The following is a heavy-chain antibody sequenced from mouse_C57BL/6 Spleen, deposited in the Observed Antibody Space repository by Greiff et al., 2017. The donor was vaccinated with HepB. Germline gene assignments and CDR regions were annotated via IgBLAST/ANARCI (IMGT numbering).Heavy chain of an antibody. CDR3: ARYIRGDYAMDY. CDR2: IRNKANGYTT. CDR1: GFTFTDYY. J-gene: IGHJ4*01. V-gene: IGHV7-3*01. Sequence: EVKVEESGGGLVQPGGSLSLSCAASGFTFTDYYMSWVRQPPGKALEWLGFIRNKANGYTTEYSASVKGLFTISRDNSQSILYLQMNALRAEDSATYYCARYIRGDYAMDYWGQGTSVTVSS.